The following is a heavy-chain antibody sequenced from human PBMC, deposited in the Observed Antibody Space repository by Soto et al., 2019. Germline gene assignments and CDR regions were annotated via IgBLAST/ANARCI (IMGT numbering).Heavy chain of an antibody. CDR1: GFTFSSYA. CDR2: ISGSGGST. CDR3: AKDITIFGVVIMWRNYMDV. J-gene: IGHJ6*03. Sequence: GGSLRLSCAASGFTFSSYAMSWVRQAPGKGLEWVSAISGSGGSTYYADSVKGRFTISRDNSKNTLYLQMNSLRAEDTAVYYCAKDITIFGVVIMWRNYMDVWGKGTTVTVSS. D-gene: IGHD3-3*01. V-gene: IGHV3-23*01.